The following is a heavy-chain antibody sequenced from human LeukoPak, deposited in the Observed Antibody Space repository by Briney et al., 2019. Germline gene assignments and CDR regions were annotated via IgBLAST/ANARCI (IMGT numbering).Heavy chain of an antibody. V-gene: IGHV4-59*11. CDR3: ARVLQNYYYLDV. CDR1: GGSISSHY. D-gene: IGHD3-3*01. J-gene: IGHJ6*03. Sequence: SSETLSLTCTVSGGSISSHYWSWVRQPPGKGLEWIGNIYDSESTHYKSSLKSRVTISVDTSTNQFSLRLSSVTAADTAVYYCARVLQNYYYLDVWGKGTTVTVSS. CDR2: IYDSEST.